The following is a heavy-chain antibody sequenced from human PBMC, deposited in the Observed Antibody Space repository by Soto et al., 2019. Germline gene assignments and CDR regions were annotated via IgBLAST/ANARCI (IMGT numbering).Heavy chain of an antibody. J-gene: IGHJ5*02. CDR2: ISSNSAYI. V-gene: IGHV3-21*01. CDR3: TRDASRDSSARGWFDP. Sequence: GGSLRLSCAASGFTFRSFTMNWVRQAPGKGLEWVSTISSNSAYIYYTDAMRGRFTISRDNAKNSLHLQMNSLRAEDTAVYYCTRDASRDSSARGWFDPWGPGTLVTVSS. D-gene: IGHD6-13*01. CDR1: GFTFRSFT.